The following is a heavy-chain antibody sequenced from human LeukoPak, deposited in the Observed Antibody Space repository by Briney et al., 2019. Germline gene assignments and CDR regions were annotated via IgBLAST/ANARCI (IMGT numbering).Heavy chain of an antibody. D-gene: IGHD4-17*01. CDR3: ARVVGGGTVTTKSAFDY. V-gene: IGHV4-34*01. CDR2: INHGGST. J-gene: IGHJ4*02. CDR1: GGSFSGYY. Sequence: SETLSLTCAVYGGSFSGYYWSWIRQPPGKGLEWIGEINHGGSTNYNPSLKSRVTISVDTSKNQFSLKLSSVTAADTAVYYCARVVGGGTVTTKSAFDYWGQGTLVTVSS.